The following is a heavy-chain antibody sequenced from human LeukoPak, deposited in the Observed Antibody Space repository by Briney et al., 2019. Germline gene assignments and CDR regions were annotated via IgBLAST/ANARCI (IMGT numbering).Heavy chain of an antibody. J-gene: IGHJ4*02. V-gene: IGHV3-30*04. CDR2: ISYDGSSN. D-gene: IGHD4-17*01. CDR3: TRARTADYGNFAY. CDR1: AFSFSRYA. Sequence: GGSLRLSCAVSAFSFSRYALHWVRQAPGRGLVWVAGISYDGSSNCYADSVKGRFTISRDNSNSTVYLQMRSLRVEDTATYFCTRARTADYGNFAYSGQGAPVIVSS.